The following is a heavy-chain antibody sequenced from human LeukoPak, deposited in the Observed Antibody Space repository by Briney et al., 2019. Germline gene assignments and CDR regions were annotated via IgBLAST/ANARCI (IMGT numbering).Heavy chain of an antibody. CDR3: VRVDTAMVTGFSYAFDI. CDR1: GFTFDDYA. V-gene: IGHV3-9*01. CDR2: ISWNSGSI. Sequence: GGSLRLSCAASGFTFDDYAMHWVRQAPGKGLEWVSGISWNSGSIGYADSVKGRFTISRDNAENSLYLQMNSLRAEDTALYYCVRVDTAMVTGFSYAFDIWGQGTMVTVSS. D-gene: IGHD5-18*01. J-gene: IGHJ3*02.